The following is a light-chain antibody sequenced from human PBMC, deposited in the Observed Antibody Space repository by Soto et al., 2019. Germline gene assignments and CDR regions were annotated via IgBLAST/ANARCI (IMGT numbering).Light chain of an antibody. CDR2: DVS. J-gene: IGLJ1*01. Sequence: QSLLTQPASLSGSPGPAITISCTGTSSDVGGYTYVSWYQQHPGKAPKFIIYDVSNRPSGVSNRFSGSKSGNTASLTISGLQAEDEADYYCSSYTTSNTRQIVFGTGTKVTVL. V-gene: IGLV2-14*01. CDR3: SSYTTSNTRQIV. CDR1: SSDVGGYTY.